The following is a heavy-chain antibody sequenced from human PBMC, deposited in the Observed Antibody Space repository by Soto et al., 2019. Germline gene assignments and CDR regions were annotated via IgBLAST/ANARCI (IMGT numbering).Heavy chain of an antibody. J-gene: IGHJ6*02. V-gene: IGHV1-69*13. CDR2: IIPIFGTA. CDR1: GGTFSSYA. Sequence: SVKVSCKASGGTFSSYAISWVRQAPGQGLEWMGGIIPIFGTANYAQKFQGRVTITADESTSTAYMELSSLRSEDTAVYYCARATFHYYGSGSYYLPYYYYGMDVWGQGTTVTVSS. D-gene: IGHD3-10*01. CDR3: ARATFHYYGSGSYYLPYYYYGMDV.